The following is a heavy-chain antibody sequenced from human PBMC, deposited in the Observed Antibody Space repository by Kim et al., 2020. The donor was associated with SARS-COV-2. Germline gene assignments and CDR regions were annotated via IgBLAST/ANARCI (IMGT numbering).Heavy chain of an antibody. J-gene: IGHJ4*02. V-gene: IGHV3-23*01. D-gene: IGHD6-19*01. CDR2: T. Sequence: TYNADSVKGRLTISRDNSKNTLYLQMNSLRAEDTAVYYCAKGGSGWYIDYWGQGTLVTVSS. CDR3: AKGGSGWYIDY.